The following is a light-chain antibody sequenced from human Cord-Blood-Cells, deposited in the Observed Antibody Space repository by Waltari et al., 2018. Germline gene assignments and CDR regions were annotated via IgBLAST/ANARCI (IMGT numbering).Light chain of an antibody. Sequence: QSALTQPRSVSGSPGQSVTISCTGTSSDVGGYNYVSWYQQHPGKAPKLMIYDVSKGPSGVPDRFSGPKSGNTASLTISGLQAEDEAEYYCCSYAGSYSVVFGGGTKLTVL. CDR3: CSYAGSYSVV. CDR1: SSDVGGYNY. CDR2: DVS. J-gene: IGLJ2*01. V-gene: IGLV2-11*01.